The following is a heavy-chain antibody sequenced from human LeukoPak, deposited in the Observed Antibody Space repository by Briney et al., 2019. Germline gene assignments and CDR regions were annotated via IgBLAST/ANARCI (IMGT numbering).Heavy chain of an antibody. CDR3: ARDNGWYDAFDI. CDR2: IYYSGST. CDR1: GGSISSYY. J-gene: IGHJ3*02. V-gene: IGHV4-59*01. D-gene: IGHD6-19*01. Sequence: SETLSLTCTVSGGSISSYYWSWIRQPPGKGLEWIGYIYYSGSTNYNPSLKSRVTISVDTSKNQFSLKLSSATAADTAVYYCARDNGWYDAFDIWGQGTMVTVSS.